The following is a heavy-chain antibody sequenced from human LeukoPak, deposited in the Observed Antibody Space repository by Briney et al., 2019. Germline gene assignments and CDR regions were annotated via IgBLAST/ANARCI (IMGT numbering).Heavy chain of an antibody. J-gene: IGHJ4*02. Sequence: GGSLRLSCAASGFTFSSFAMSWVRQAPGKGLEWVSAIGGGGVDTYYADSVKGRFTISRDNSKNTLYLQMNSLRAEDTAVYYCAKRGESCSSTNCLKYYFDYWGQETLVTVSS. CDR3: AKRGESCSSTNCLKYYFDY. V-gene: IGHV3-23*01. CDR2: IGGGGVDT. CDR1: GFTFSSFA. D-gene: IGHD2-2*01.